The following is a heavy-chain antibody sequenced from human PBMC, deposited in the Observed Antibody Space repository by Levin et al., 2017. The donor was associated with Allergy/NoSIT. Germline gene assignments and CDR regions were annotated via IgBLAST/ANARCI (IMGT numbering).Heavy chain of an antibody. CDR2: IYYSGST. CDR3: ARDGECSGGSCYHRGGYFQH. V-gene: IGHV4-31*03. CDR1: GGSISSGGYY. D-gene: IGHD2-15*01. J-gene: IGHJ1*01. Sequence: PSQTLSLTCTVSGGSISSGGYYWSWIRQHPGKGLEWIGYIYYSGSTYYNPSLKSRVTISVDTSKNQFSLKLSSVTAADTAVYYCARDGECSGGSCYHRGGYFQHWGQGTLVTVSA.